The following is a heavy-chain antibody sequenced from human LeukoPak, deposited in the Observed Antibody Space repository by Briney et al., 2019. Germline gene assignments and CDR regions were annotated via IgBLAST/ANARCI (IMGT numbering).Heavy chain of an antibody. CDR2: MWADGSSK. D-gene: IGHD3-22*01. CDR1: GFTLSNYG. J-gene: IGHJ4*02. CDR3: ARDNDVSGHDSILDF. Sequence: PGGSLRLSCVASGFTLSNYGIHWFRQAPAKGLEWVAVMWADGSSKYYADSVKGRFTISRDNSKNTVFLQMNSLRAEDTAVYSCARDNDVSGHDSILDFWGQGTLVTVSS. V-gene: IGHV3-33*01.